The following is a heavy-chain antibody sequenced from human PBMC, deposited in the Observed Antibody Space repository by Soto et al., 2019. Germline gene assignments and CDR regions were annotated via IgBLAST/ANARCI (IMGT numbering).Heavy chain of an antibody. D-gene: IGHD5-18*01. V-gene: IGHV3-9*01. J-gene: IGHJ4*02. CDR2: ISWNSGNI. CDR3: VRSKGGYSYGTPFDY. Sequence: EVQLEESGGALVQPGRSLRLSCAASGFTFDDYAMYWVRQVLGKGLEWVSSISWNSGNIDYADAVKVRFTNSRDNAKNSLYLQMNSLRPEDTALYYRVRSKGGYSYGTPFDYWGQGTLVTVSS. CDR1: GFTFDDYA.